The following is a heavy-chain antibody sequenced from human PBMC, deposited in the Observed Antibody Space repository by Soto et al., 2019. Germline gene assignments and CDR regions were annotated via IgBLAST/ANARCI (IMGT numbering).Heavy chain of an antibody. D-gene: IGHD3-22*01. V-gene: IGHV3-66*04. CDR3: ASHPRGHYYDSSGYKGY. Sequence: PGGSLRLSCAASGFTVSSYHMSWVRQAPGKGLEWVSVIYTAGSADFADSVKGRFTVSRDNSKNTLYLQMSSLRAEDTAVYYCASHPRGHYYDSSGYKGYWGQGTLVTVSS. CDR2: IYTAGSA. J-gene: IGHJ4*02. CDR1: GFTVSSYH.